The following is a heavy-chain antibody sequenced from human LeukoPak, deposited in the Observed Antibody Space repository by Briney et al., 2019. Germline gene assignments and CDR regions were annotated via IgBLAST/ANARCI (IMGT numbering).Heavy chain of an antibody. J-gene: IGHJ5*02. CDR3: AREELTIVVVPALKTLNWFDP. Sequence: ASVKVSCKASGYTFTSYDINWVRQATGQGLEWMGWMNPNSGNTGYAQKFQGRVTMTRDTSISTAYMELSRLRSDDTAVYYCAREELTIVVVPALKTLNWFDPWGQGTLVTVSS. D-gene: IGHD2-2*01. CDR1: GYTFTSYD. V-gene: IGHV1-8*01. CDR2: MNPNSGNT.